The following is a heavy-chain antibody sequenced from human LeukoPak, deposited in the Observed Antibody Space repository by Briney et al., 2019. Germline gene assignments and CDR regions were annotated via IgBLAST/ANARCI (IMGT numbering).Heavy chain of an antibody. CDR1: SGSSSVNDW. Sequence: SETLSLTCTVSSGSSSVNDWLHWVRQPPGKGLEWIGEIYRGGRMNYNPSLESRVSISVDESRNQFSLKVNSVTAADTAVYYCAGSSEPRAFDHWGHGILVTVSS. V-gene: IGHV4-4*02. D-gene: IGHD1-14*01. CDR2: IYRGGRM. CDR3: AGSSEPRAFDH. J-gene: IGHJ4*01.